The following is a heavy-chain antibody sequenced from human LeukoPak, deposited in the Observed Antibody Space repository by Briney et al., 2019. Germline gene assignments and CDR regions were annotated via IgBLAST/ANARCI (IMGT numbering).Heavy chain of an antibody. V-gene: IGHV4-34*01. CDR2: INHSGST. D-gene: IGHD2-15*01. Sequence: SETLSLTCAVYGGSFSGYYWSWIRQPPGKGLEWIGEINHSGSTNYNPSLKSRVTISVDTSKNQFSLKLSSVTAADTAVYYCARGVVVVVAATPEYYFDYWGQGTLVTVSS. CDR3: ARGVVVVVAATPEYYFDY. CDR1: GGSFSGYY. J-gene: IGHJ4*02.